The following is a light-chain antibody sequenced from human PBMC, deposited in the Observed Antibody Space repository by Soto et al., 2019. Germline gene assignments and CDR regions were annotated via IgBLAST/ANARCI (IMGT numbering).Light chain of an antibody. Sequence: DIQMTQSPSSLSASVGDRVNITCRASQGIRNYLAWYQQKPGKVPKLLIYAASTLQSGVPSRFSGSGSGTDFTLTISSLQPEDVATYYCQKYKWAPHTLGQGTKVEIK. V-gene: IGKV1-27*01. J-gene: IGKJ1*01. CDR2: AAS. CDR3: QKYKWAPHT. CDR1: QGIRNY.